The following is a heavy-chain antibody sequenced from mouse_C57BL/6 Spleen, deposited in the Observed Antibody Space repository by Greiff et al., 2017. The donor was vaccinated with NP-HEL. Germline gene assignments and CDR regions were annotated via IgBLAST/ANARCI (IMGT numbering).Heavy chain of an antibody. J-gene: IGHJ4*01. Sequence: QVQLQQSGAELARPGASVKLSCKASGYTFTSYGISWVKQRTGQGLEWIGEIYPRSGNTYYNEKFKGKATLTADKSSSTAYMELRSLTSEDSAFYFCARGGRGYYAMDYWGQGTSVTVSS. V-gene: IGHV1-81*01. CDR2: IYPRSGNT. CDR1: GYTFTSYG. CDR3: ARGGRGYYAMDY. D-gene: IGHD3-3*01.